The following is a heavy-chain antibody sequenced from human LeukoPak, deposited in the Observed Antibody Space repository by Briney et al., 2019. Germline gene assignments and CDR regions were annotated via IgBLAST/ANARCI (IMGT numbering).Heavy chain of an antibody. CDR1: GGTFSSYA. Sequence: SVKVSCKASGGTFSSYAISWVRQPPGQGLEWMGGIIPIFGTANYAQKFHGRVTMTRGTSISTAYMELSRLKSDDTAVYYCARLVWGVDYYYYYMDVWGKGTTVTVSS. V-gene: IGHV1-69*05. CDR2: IIPIFGTA. D-gene: IGHD3-10*01. CDR3: ARLVWGVDYYYYYMDV. J-gene: IGHJ6*03.